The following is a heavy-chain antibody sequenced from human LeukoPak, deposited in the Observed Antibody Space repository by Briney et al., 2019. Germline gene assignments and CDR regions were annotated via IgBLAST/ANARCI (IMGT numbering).Heavy chain of an antibody. CDR3: VREPWYFDL. CDR1: GFTFSSTW. CDR2: INQAGSEK. V-gene: IGHV3-7*03. J-gene: IGHJ2*01. Sequence: GGSLRLSCAASGFTFSSTWMDWVRQAPGKGLEWVANINQAGSEKYYVDSVKGRFTISRDNAKNSLYLQINSLRAEDTAVYYCVREPWYFDLWGRGTLVTVSS.